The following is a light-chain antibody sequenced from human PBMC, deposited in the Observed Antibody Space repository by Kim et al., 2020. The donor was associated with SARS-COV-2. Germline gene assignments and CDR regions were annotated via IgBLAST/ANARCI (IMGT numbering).Light chain of an antibody. Sequence: SASVGDRVTITCQASQDIKNYLNWYQQKPGKAPKLLIYDAANLETGVPSRFSGGGSGTHFTFTISSLQPEDFATYYCQHFDNLPYIFGQGTKLEI. CDR1: QDIKNY. J-gene: IGKJ2*01. CDR3: QHFDNLPYI. CDR2: DAA. V-gene: IGKV1-33*01.